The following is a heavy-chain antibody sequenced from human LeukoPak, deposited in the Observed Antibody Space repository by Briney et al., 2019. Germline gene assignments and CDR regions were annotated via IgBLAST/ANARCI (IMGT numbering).Heavy chain of an antibody. J-gene: IGHJ6*03. CDR2: INHSGST. CDR1: GGSFSGYY. CDR3: ARADVFWSGYYRNYYYYYMDV. D-gene: IGHD3-3*01. V-gene: IGHV4-34*01. Sequence: SETLSLTCAVYGGSFSGYYWSWIRQPPGKGLEWIGEINHSGSTNYNPSLKSRVTISVDTSKNQFSLKLSSVTAADTAVYYCARADVFWSGYYRNYYYYYMDVCGKGTTVTVSS.